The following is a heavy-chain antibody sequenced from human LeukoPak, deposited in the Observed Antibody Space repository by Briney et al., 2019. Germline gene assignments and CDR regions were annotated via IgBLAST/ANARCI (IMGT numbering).Heavy chain of an antibody. Sequence: GGSLRLSCAASGFTFSNYWMSWVRQAPGRGLEWVSSISSRSEVTYYAGSVKGRFTISRDNSKNTVFLQMNSLRVEDTAVYYCAEDRPNYYGTNGDYYRRDGDYWGQGTLVTVSS. CDR3: AEDRPNYYGTNGDYYRRDGDY. CDR2: ISSRSEVT. V-gene: IGHV3-23*01. D-gene: IGHD3-22*01. J-gene: IGHJ4*02. CDR1: GFTFSNYW.